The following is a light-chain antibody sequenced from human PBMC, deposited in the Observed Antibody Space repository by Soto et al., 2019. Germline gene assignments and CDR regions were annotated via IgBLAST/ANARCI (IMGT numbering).Light chain of an antibody. J-gene: IGLJ1*01. CDR1: SSNIGNNY. CDR3: GTWDSSLSAYV. Sequence: HSELTKPPSVSGVPGQKVTISCSRSSSNIGNNYVSWYQQLPGTAPKLLIYENNKRPSGIPDRFSGSKSGTSATLGITGLQTGDEADYYCGTWDSSLSAYVFGTGTKVTVL. CDR2: ENN. V-gene: IGLV1-51*02.